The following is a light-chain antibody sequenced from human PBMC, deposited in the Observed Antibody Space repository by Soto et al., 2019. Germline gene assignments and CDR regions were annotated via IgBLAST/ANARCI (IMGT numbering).Light chain of an antibody. CDR1: NSDVGAYNY. CDR2: DVS. CDR3: CSYAGSYTWV. V-gene: IGLV2-11*01. J-gene: IGLJ7*01. Sequence: QSALTQPRSVSGSPGQSATTSCTGTNSDVGAYNYVSWYQQHPGKAPKLMLYDVSRRPSGVPDRFSGSKSGNTASLTISGLQAEDEADYYCCSYAGSYTWVFGGGTQLTVL.